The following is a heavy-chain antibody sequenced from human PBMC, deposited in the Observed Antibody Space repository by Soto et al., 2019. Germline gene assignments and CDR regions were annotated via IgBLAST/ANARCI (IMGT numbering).Heavy chain of an antibody. Sequence: EVQLLESGGGLVQPGGSLRLSCAASGFMFNTYAMTWVRQAPGKGLEWVASITHTGGGTYYADSVKGRFTISRDNSNNRLYLQMYSLRAEDTAVYFCANRPRYYNMDVWGQGTTVTVSS. CDR2: ITHTGGGT. V-gene: IGHV3-23*01. J-gene: IGHJ6*02. CDR1: GFMFNTYA. CDR3: ANRPRYYNMDV.